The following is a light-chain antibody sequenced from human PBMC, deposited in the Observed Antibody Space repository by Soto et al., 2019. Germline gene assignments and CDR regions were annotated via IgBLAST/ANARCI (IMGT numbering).Light chain of an antibody. CDR1: QSVSGY. CDR2: DAS. Sequence: EIVLTQSPATLSLSPGERATLSCRASQSVSGYLAWYQQKAGQAPRLLIYDASNRATGIPARFSGSGSGTDFTLTISRLEPEDFAVYFCQQFGNSPWTFGQGTKVDIK. J-gene: IGKJ1*01. CDR3: QQFGNSPWT. V-gene: IGKV3-11*01.